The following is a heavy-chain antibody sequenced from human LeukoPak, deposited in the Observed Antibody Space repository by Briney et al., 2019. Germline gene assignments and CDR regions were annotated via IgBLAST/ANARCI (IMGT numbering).Heavy chain of an antibody. CDR2: IYHSGST. V-gene: IGHV4-38-2*02. CDR1: GYSISSGYY. D-gene: IGHD6-13*01. J-gene: IGHJ4*02. Sequence: PSETLSLTCTVSGYSISSGYYWGWIRQPPGKGLEWIGSIYHSGSTYYNPSLKSRVTISIDTSRNQFSLKLNSVTAADTAVYYWASPSSSYSFDYWGQGTLVTVSS. CDR3: ASPSSSYSFDY.